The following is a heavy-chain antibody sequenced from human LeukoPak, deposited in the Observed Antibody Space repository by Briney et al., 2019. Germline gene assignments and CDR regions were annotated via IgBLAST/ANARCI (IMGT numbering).Heavy chain of an antibody. CDR1: GGTFSDYA. CDR3: AGTPVFGVVLHQEPV. D-gene: IGHD3-3*01. Sequence: ASVKVSCKASGGTFSDYALNWVRQAPGQGLEWMGVFIPILAAANSTQKFQGRVTITADISTNTVYMELSSLRSEDTAVYFCAGTPVFGVVLHQEPVWGKGTTVAVSS. J-gene: IGHJ6*04. CDR2: FIPILAAA. V-gene: IGHV1-69*10.